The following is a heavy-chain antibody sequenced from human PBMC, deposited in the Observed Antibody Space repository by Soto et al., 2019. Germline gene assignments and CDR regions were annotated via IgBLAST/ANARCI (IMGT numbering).Heavy chain of an antibody. Sequence: EVQLLESGGGLVQPGGSLRLSCAASGFTFSSYAMSWVRQAPGKGLEWVSAISGSGGSTYYADSVKGRFTISRDNSKNTLYLQMNSLRAEDTAVYYCAKDPFRYDFWGGYYTYYYYGMDVWGQGTTVTVSS. CDR3: AKDPFRYDFWGGYYTYYYYGMDV. V-gene: IGHV3-23*01. D-gene: IGHD3-3*01. CDR2: ISGSGGST. J-gene: IGHJ6*02. CDR1: GFTFSSYA.